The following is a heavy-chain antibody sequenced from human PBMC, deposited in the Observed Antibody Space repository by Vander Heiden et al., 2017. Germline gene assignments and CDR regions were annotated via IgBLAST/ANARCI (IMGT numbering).Heavy chain of an antibody. V-gene: IGHV1-69*10. D-gene: IGHD5-18*01. J-gene: IGHJ4*02. Sequence: QVQLVQSGAEVKKPGSSVKVSCQASGGSFRPPGITWVRQAPGQGLEWMGGIIPILGSRKYAQKFQDRVTINADTSTSTAYMELSSLRLEDTAIYYCARGGYSYGYGFDSWGQGTLVSVSS. CDR1: GGSFRPPG. CDR2: IIPILGSR. CDR3: ARGGYSYGYGFDS.